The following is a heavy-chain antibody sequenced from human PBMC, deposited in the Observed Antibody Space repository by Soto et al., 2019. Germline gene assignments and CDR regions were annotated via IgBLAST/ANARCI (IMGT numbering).Heavy chain of an antibody. V-gene: IGHV3-72*01. CDR2: TRNKVNSDTT. CDR1: GFIFSDHY. CDR3: ARESAMTTGVSYDYYYYGMDV. J-gene: IGHJ6*02. Sequence: GGSLRLSCAASGFIFSDHYMDWVRQAPGKGLEWVGRTRNKVNSDTTKYAASVKGRFTISRDDSKNSLHLQMNSLQTEDTAVYYCARESAMTTGVSYDYYYYGMDVWSQGTTVTVSS. D-gene: IGHD4-17*01.